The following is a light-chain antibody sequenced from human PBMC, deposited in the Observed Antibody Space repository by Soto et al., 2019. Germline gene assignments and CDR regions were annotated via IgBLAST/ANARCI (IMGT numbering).Light chain of an antibody. V-gene: IGKV2-30*02. J-gene: IGKJ2*01. CDR2: KVS. CDR3: MQGTHWPPYT. CDR1: QSLVHSDGNTY. Sequence: DVVMTQSPLSLPVTLGQPASISCRSSQSLVHSDGNTYLNWFHQRPGQSPRRLIYKVSNRDSGVPDRVSGSGSGTDFTLKISRVEAEDVGVYYCMQGTHWPPYTFGLGTKLEI.